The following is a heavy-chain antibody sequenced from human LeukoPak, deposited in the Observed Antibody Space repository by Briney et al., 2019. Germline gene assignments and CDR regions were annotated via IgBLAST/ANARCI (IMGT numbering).Heavy chain of an antibody. CDR2: NYYSGST. J-gene: IGHJ4*02. D-gene: IGHD3-10*02. Sequence: SETLSLTCTVSGGSISSYYWSWIRQPPGKGLEWIGYNYYSGSTNYNPSLKSRVTISVDTSKNQFSLKLSSVTAADTAVYYCARLVRGVYRFDYWGQGTLVTVSS. CDR1: GGSISSYY. V-gene: IGHV4-59*01. CDR3: ARLVRGVYRFDY.